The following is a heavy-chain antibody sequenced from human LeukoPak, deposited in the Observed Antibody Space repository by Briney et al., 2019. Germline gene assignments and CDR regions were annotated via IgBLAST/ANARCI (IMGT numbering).Heavy chain of an antibody. V-gene: IGHV1-2*02. CDR2: INPKTGAT. Sequence: ASVKVSCKTSGYTFSGYHMHWVRQAPGQGLQWMGWINPKTGATRYAQNIQGRIAMARDTSMSTVYMELSGLKSDDTAVYYCAKDLRSSESYRGGDAFDIWGQGTMVTVSS. CDR1: GYTFSGYH. CDR3: AKDLRSSESYRGGDAFDI. D-gene: IGHD3-10*01. J-gene: IGHJ3*02.